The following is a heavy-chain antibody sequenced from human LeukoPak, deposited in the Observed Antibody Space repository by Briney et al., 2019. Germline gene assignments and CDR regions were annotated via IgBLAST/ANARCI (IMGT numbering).Heavy chain of an antibody. D-gene: IGHD6-19*01. Sequence: SGGSLRLSCAASGFTFSSYWMYWVRQAPGKGLLRVSRINSDETTTTYAEYVKGRFTISRDNAKNTLYLQMSSLRAEDTAVYYCTRGTGYGSGWSTYWGQGILVTVSS. V-gene: IGHV3-74*01. CDR1: GFTFSSYW. CDR3: TRGTGYGSGWSTY. CDR2: INSDETTT. J-gene: IGHJ4*02.